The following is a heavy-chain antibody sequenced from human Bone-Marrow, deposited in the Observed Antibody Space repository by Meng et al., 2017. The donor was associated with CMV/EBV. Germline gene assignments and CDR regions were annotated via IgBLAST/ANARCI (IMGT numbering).Heavy chain of an antibody. CDR1: GFTFSSYW. D-gene: IGHD1-26*01. J-gene: IGHJ4*02. V-gene: IGHV3-7*01. CDR2: IKEDGSQK. CDR3: ARDRWELLQPFDY. Sequence: GESLKISCAASGFTFSSYWMSWVRQVPGKGLEWVASIKEDGSQKYYVDSVKGRFTLSRDNAKNSLYLQMNSLRAEDTAVYYCARDRWELLQPFDYWGQGTLVTVSS.